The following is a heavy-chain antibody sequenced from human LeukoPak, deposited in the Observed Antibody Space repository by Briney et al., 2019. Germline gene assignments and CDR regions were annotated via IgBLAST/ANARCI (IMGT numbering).Heavy chain of an antibody. CDR1: GGSFSGYY. V-gene: IGHV4-34*01. CDR2: INHSGST. CDR3: ARHFYYYDSSGPLAY. Sequence: SETLSLTCAVYGGSFSGYYWSWIRQPPGKGLEWIGEINHSGSTNYNPSLKSRVTISVDTSKSQFSLKLSSVTAADTAVYYCARHFYYYDSSGPLAYWGQGTLVTVSS. J-gene: IGHJ4*02. D-gene: IGHD3-22*01.